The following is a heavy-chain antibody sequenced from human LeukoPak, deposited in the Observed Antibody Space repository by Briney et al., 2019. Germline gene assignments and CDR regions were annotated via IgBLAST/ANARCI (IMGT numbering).Heavy chain of an antibody. Sequence: GGSLRISCAASGFTFDDYGMSWVRQAPGKGLEWVSGINWNGGSTGYADSVKGRFTISRDNAKNSLYLQMNSLRAEDTALYHCARSSSTDLYYFDYWGQGTLVTVSS. J-gene: IGHJ4*02. V-gene: IGHV3-20*01. CDR3: ARSSSTDLYYFDY. CDR2: INWNGGST. CDR1: GFTFDDYG. D-gene: IGHD6-6*01.